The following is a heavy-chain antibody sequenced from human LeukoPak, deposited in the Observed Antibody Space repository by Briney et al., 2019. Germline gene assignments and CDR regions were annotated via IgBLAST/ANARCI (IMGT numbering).Heavy chain of an antibody. D-gene: IGHD3-9*01. Sequence: SETLSLTCTVSGDSISSSGWSWGWVRQFPGMGLEWIGRMPFDENVSDNEIPSYNPSLKRRATISAEKSKNQLSPKVNSVTAADTASYYCARLTLTGEAGPGWFDAWGQGTLVIVSS. J-gene: IGHJ5*02. CDR1: GDSISSSGWS. V-gene: IGHV4-39*01. CDR2: MPFDENVSDNEIP. CDR3: ARLTLTGEAGPGWFDA.